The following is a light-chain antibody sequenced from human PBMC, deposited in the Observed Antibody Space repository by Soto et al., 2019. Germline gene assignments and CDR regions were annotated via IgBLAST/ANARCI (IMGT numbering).Light chain of an antibody. CDR1: QSVTNNY. J-gene: IGKJ1*01. Sequence: EIVLTQSPGTLSLSPGERGTLSCRASQSVTNNYVAWYQLKPGQAPRLLIHDASSRATGIPDRFSGSGSGTAFTLTSDRLEPEDFAVYFCQQCATSPLTFGEGTRVDIK. CDR3: QQCATSPLT. CDR2: DAS. V-gene: IGKV3-20*01.